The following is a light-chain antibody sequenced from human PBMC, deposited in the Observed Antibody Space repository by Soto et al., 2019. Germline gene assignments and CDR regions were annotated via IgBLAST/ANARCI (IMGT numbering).Light chain of an antibody. J-gene: IGLJ1*01. CDR3: SSYEGSNNV. V-gene: IGLV2-8*01. Sequence: QSVLTQPPSASGSPGQSVTISCTGTSSDVGGYNYVSWYQQHPGKAPKLMIYEVSKRPSGVPDRFSGSKSGNTASLTVSGLQAEDEDDYYCSSYEGSNNVFGIGTKVTV. CDR1: SSDVGGYNY. CDR2: EVS.